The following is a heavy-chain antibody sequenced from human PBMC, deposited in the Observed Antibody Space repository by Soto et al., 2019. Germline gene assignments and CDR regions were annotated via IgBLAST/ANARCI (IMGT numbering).Heavy chain of an antibody. CDR2: IIPILGIA. Sequence: SVKVSCKASGSTFSSYTIIWVRQAPGQRLEWMGRIIPILGIANYAQKFQGRVTITADKSTSTAYMELSSLRSDDTSVYSCARSFGHSSGGWYYFVNGGEGTVVT. CDR1: GSTFSSYT. D-gene: IGHD2-15*01. V-gene: IGHV1-69*02. CDR3: ARSFGHSSGGWYYFVN. J-gene: IGHJ4*02.